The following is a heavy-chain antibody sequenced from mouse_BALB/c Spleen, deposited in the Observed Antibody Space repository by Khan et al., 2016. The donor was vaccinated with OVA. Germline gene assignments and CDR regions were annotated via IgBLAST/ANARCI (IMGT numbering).Heavy chain of an antibody. J-gene: IGHJ4*01. CDR3: ARPPYFSYVMVY. Sequence: QIQLVQSGPELKKPGETVKISCKASGYTFTNYGMNWVKQTPGQGLKWMGWINTYTGEPTYVDDFKGLFAFSFETSASTAYLLINNLKNEDTATYFCARPPYFSYVMVYWGQGTSVTVSS. CDR2: INTYTGEP. CDR1: GYTFTNYG. D-gene: IGHD2-10*01. V-gene: IGHV9-3-1*01.